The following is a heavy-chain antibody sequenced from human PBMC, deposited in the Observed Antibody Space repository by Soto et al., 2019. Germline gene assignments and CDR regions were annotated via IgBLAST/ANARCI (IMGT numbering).Heavy chain of an antibody. CDR2: IYYSGST. Sequence: SETLSLTCTVSGGSISSSSYYWGWIRQPPGKGLEWIGSIYYSGSTYYNPSLKSRVTISVDTSKNQFSLKLSSVTAADTAVYYCARRTWIQLRYSFDYWGQGTLVTVST. V-gene: IGHV4-39*01. D-gene: IGHD5-18*01. J-gene: IGHJ4*02. CDR1: GGSISSSSYY. CDR3: ARRTWIQLRYSFDY.